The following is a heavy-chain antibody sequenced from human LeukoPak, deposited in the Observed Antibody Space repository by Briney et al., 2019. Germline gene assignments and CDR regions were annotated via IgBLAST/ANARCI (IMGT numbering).Heavy chain of an antibody. CDR3: ASRFIVATSSDY. Sequence: GGSLRLSCAASGFTFSSYAMHWVRQAPGKGLEWVAVISYDGSNKYYADSVKGRFTISRDNSNNTLYLQMNSLRAEDTAVYYCASRFIVATSSDYWGQGTLVTVSS. V-gene: IGHV3-30-3*01. CDR1: GFTFSSYA. CDR2: ISYDGSNK. D-gene: IGHD5-12*01. J-gene: IGHJ4*02.